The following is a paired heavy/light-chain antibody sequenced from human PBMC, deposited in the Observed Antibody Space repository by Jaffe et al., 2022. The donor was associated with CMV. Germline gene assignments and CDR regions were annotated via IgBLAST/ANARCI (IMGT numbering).Heavy chain of an antibody. CDR1: GFTFRSYA. D-gene: IGHD3-10*01. V-gene: IGHV3-64D*06. J-gene: IGHJ4*02. CDR2: ITTNGRAT. CDR3: LKEPDYGTSSGFDY. Sequence: EVQLVESGGGLVQPGGSLRLSCSASGFTFRSYAMHWVRQAPGKGLEYVGAITTNGRATYYADSVQGRFIISRDNSKNTLYLQMSSLRSEDTAVYYCLKEPDYGTSSGFDYWGQGTLVTVST.
Light chain of an antibody. CDR3: QQLSSYPLT. CDR2: AAS. CDR1: QGIATS. V-gene: IGKV1-9*01. J-gene: IGKJ4*01. Sequence: IQLTQSPSSLSASVGDRVTLTCRASQGIATSLAWYQQKPGNVPKLLIYAASALQSGVPSRFSGSGFGTDFTLTISSLQPEDFATYYCQQLSSYPLTFGGGTKVEIK.